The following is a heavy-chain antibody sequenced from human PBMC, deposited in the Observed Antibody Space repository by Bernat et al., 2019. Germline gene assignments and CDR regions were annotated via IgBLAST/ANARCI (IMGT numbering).Heavy chain of an antibody. CDR2: IYSGGST. CDR3: ARARSGGYFDY. J-gene: IGHJ4*02. V-gene: IGHV3-66*01. D-gene: IGHD3-10*01. Sequence: EVQLVESGGGLVQPGGSLRLSCAASGFTFSSNYMSWVRQAPGKGLEWVSDIYSGGSTYYADSVMGRFTISRDNSKNTLYLQMNSLRAEDTAVYYCARARSGGYFDYWGQGTLVTVSS. CDR1: GFTFSSNY.